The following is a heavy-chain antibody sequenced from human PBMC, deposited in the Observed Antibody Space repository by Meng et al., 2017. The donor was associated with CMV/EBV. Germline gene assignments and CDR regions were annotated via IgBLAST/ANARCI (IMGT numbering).Heavy chain of an antibody. Sequence: GESLKISCAASGFTFSRSAMHWVRQAPGKGLEWVAVISYDGSNKHYADSVKGRLTTSRDNSKNTLYLQMKSLRADDTAVYYCARPTYYDFWSGYPWDVRGQGTTVTVSS. CDR2: ISYDGSNK. CDR3: ARPTYYDFWSGYPWDV. V-gene: IGHV3-30*04. D-gene: IGHD3-3*01. CDR1: GFTFSRSA. J-gene: IGHJ6*02.